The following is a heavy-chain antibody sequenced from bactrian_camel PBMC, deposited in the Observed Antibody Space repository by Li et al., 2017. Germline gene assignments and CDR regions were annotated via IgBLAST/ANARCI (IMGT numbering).Heavy chain of an antibody. CDR3: ALDMRLPCKSNDYNV. J-gene: IGHJ4*01. CDR2: IYTKYGDP. Sequence: HVQLVESGGGSVEAGGSLRLSCVASGDSNNAACMGWFRQAPGKAREGIAAIYTKYGDPYYADSVKGRFTISQDNAKNTLYLQMNMLKTEDTAVYYCALDMRLPCKSNDYNVWGQGTQVTVS. CDR1: GDSNNAAC. D-gene: IGHD1*01. V-gene: IGHV3S6*01.